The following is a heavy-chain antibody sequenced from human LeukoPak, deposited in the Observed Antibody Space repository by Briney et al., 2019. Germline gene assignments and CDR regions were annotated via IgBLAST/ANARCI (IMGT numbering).Heavy chain of an antibody. J-gene: IGHJ4*02. V-gene: IGHV4-39*01. D-gene: IGHD3-16*01. Sequence: PSETLSLACTVSGGSISSTYYYWGWIRQPPGKGLEWIGNFHYSGSNSYNPSLKSRVTISVDTSKNQFSLRLSSVTAADTAVYYCARQVTFGYAYAYYFDYWGQGTLVTVSS. CDR3: ARQVTFGYAYAYYFDY. CDR2: FHYSGSN. CDR1: GGSISSTYYY.